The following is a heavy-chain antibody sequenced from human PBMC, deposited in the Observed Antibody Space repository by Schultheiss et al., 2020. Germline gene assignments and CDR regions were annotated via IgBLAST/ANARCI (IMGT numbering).Heavy chain of an antibody. J-gene: IGHJ6*02. V-gene: IGHV3-15*01. CDR2: IKSKTDGGTT. Sequence: GGSLRLSCAASGFTFSSYGMHWVRQAPGKGLEWVGRIKSKTDGGTTDYAAPVKGRFTISRDNSKNTLYLQMNSLRAEDTAVYYCARVGILLWFGELFPREGGMDVWGQGTTVTGYS. CDR3: ARVGILLWFGELFPREGGMDV. CDR1: GFTFSSYG. D-gene: IGHD3-10*01.